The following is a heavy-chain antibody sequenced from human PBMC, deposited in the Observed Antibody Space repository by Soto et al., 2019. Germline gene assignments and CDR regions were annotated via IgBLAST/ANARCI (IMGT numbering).Heavy chain of an antibody. CDR2: ISAYNGNT. CDR3: ARAGYGYGPSSYYFDF. D-gene: IGHD5-18*01. Sequence: ASVKVSCKASGYTFTSYGISWVRQAPGQGLEWMGWISAYNGNTNYAQKLQGRVTMTTDTSTSTAYMELRSLRSDDTAVYYCARAGYGYGPSSYYFDFWGQGTLVTVSS. CDR1: GYTFTSYG. J-gene: IGHJ4*02. V-gene: IGHV1-18*01.